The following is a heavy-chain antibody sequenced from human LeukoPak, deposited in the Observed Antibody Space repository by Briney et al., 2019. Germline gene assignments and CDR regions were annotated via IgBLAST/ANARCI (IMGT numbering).Heavy chain of an antibody. D-gene: IGHD3-22*01. Sequence: SETLSLTCTVSGGSISSYYWSWIRQPPGKGLEWIGYIYYSGSTNYNPSLKSRVTISVDPSKNQFSLKLSSVTAADTAVYYCARDRHYDSSGYPVIYFDYWGQGTLVTVSS. CDR3: ARDRHYDSSGYPVIYFDY. CDR2: IYYSGST. V-gene: IGHV4-59*01. CDR1: GGSISSYY. J-gene: IGHJ4*02.